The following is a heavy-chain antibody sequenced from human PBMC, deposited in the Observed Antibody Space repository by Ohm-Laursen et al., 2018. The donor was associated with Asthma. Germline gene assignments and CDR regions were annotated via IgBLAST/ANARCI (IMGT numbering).Heavy chain of an antibody. V-gene: IGHV3-33*01. CDR2: IWYDGSNK. D-gene: IGHD2-2*01. J-gene: IGHJ5*02. CDR1: GFTFSSYG. Sequence: SLRLSCTASGFTFSSYGMHWVRQAPGKGLEWVAVIWYDGSNKYYADSVKGRFTISRDNSKNTLYLQMNSLRAEDTAVYYCAMSSSSCYSSGCWFDPWGQGSLVTVSS. CDR3: AMSSSSCYSSGCWFDP.